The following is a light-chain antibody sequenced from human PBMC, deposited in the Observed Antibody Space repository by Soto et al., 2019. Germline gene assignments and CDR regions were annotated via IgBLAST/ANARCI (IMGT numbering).Light chain of an antibody. CDR3: QQYDRFPYT. J-gene: IGKJ2*01. CDR2: KAS. CDR1: QSLSYW. Sequence: DIQMTQSPSTLSASVGDTVTITCRASQSLSYWLAWYQQKPGQAPKLLIHKASTLESGVPSRFSGSGSGTEFPLPISSLQPDDFATFYCQQYDRFPYTFGQGTKLQIK. V-gene: IGKV1-5*03.